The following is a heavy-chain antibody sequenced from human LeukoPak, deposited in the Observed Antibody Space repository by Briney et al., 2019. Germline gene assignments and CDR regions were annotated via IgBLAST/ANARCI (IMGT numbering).Heavy chain of an antibody. CDR2: IYYSGST. Sequence: SETPSLTCTVSGGSISSYYWSWIRQPPGKGLGWIGYIYYSGSTNYNPSLKSRVTISPDTSKNQFSLKLSSVTVADTAVYYCAKRYGSGWYFDLWGRGTLVTVSS. CDR1: GGSISSYY. D-gene: IGHD6-19*01. V-gene: IGHV4-59*08. J-gene: IGHJ2*01. CDR3: AKRYGSGWYFDL.